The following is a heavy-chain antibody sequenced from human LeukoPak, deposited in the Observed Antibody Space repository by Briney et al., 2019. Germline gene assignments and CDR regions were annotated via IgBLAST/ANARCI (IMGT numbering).Heavy chain of an antibody. CDR2: INHSGST. D-gene: IGHD2-2*01. CDR3: ASLWPYQLSAFDI. J-gene: IGHJ3*02. CDR1: GGSFSGYY. Sequence: SETLSLTCAVYGGSFSGYYWSWIRQPPGKGLEWIGEINHSGSTNYDPSLKSRVTISVDTSKNQFSLKLSSVTAADTAVYYCASLWPYQLSAFDIWGQGTMVTVSS. V-gene: IGHV4-34*01.